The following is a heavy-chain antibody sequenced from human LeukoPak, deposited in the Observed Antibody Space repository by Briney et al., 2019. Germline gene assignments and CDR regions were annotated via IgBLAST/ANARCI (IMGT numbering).Heavy chain of an antibody. J-gene: IGHJ4*02. Sequence: GGSLRLSCAASGFSFSNYNMNWVRQAPGKGLEWVSYISSSSGTIYYADSVTGRFTISRDNAKNSLYLQVNSLRAEDTAVYYCARGTYFDYWGQGTLVTVSS. CDR3: ARGTYFDY. V-gene: IGHV3-48*01. CDR1: GFSFSNYN. CDR2: ISSSSGTI.